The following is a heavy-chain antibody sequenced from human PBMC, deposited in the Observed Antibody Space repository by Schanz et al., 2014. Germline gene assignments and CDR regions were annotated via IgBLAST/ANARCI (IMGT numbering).Heavy chain of an antibody. D-gene: IGHD3-22*01. Sequence: KLVQSGSEFRKPGASVKVSCKASGYIFSSYAIHWVRQAPGQGLEWMGWINPTTGNPTYAQGFTGRFVFSLDTSVSTAYLQISSLKADDTAVYYCAREDYLDSSGYSCGYWGQGTLVTVSS. V-gene: IGHV7-4-1*02. CDR1: GYIFSSYA. CDR3: AREDYLDSSGYSCGY. CDR2: INPTTGNP. J-gene: IGHJ4*02.